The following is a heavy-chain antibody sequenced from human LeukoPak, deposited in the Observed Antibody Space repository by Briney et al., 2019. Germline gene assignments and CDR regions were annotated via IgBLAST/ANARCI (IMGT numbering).Heavy chain of an antibody. CDR1: GFTVSSNF. V-gene: IGHV3-53*01. CDR3: AKLKYQLLFGWFDP. CDR2: IYSGGST. D-gene: IGHD2-2*01. J-gene: IGHJ5*02. Sequence: PGGSLKLSCAASGFTVSSNFMSWVRQAPGKGLEWVSVIYSGGSTYYADSVKGRFTISRDNSKNTLYLQMNSLRAEDTAVYYCAKLKYQLLFGWFDPWGQGTLVTVSS.